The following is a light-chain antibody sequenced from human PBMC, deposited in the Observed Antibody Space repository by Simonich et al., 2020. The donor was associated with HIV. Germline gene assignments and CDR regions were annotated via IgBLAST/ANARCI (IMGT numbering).Light chain of an antibody. J-gene: IGKJ4*01. CDR3: QQYNNWPLT. CDR1: RSVSST. Sequence: EIVMTQSPATLSVSPGERATLSCRASRSVSSTLAWYWQKPGQAPRLLIYGASTRANGIPARFSGSGSGTEFTLTISSLQSEDFGVYYCQQYNNWPLTFGGGTKVEIK. CDR2: GAS. V-gene: IGKV3-15*01.